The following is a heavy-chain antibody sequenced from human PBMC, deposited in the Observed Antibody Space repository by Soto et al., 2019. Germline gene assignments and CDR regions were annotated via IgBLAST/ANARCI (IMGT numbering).Heavy chain of an antibody. V-gene: IGHV3-53*02. Sequence: EVQLVETGGGLIQPGGSLRLSCAASGFTVSSNYMSCVRQAPGKGLEWGSVIYSGGSAYYADSVKGRFPISRDNSKITLYLQMNSLRAEDTAVYYCARDYSSSRYYGMDVWGQGTTVTVSS. CDR1: GFTVSSNY. CDR3: ARDYSSSRYYGMDV. J-gene: IGHJ6*02. D-gene: IGHD3-22*01. CDR2: IYSGGSA.